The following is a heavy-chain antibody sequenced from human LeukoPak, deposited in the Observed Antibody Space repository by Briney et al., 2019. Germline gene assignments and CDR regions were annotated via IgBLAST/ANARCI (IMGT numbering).Heavy chain of an antibody. Sequence: ASVKVSCKVSGYTLTELSMHWVRQAPGKGLEWMGGFDPEDGETIYAQKFQGRVTMTEDTSTDTAYMELSSLRSEDTAVYYCATVLIRAATAPPTLPYFDYWGQGTLVTVSS. D-gene: IGHD2-15*01. V-gene: IGHV1-24*01. CDR1: GYTLTELS. J-gene: IGHJ4*02. CDR3: ATVLIRAATAPPTLPYFDY. CDR2: FDPEDGET.